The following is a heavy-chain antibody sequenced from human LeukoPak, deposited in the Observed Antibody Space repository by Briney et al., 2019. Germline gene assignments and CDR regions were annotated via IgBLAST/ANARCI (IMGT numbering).Heavy chain of an antibody. D-gene: IGHD5-12*01. V-gene: IGHV1-69*13. CDR1: GGTFSSYA. Sequence: GASVKVSCKASGGTFSSYAISWVRQAPGQGLEWMGGIIPIFGTANYAQKFQGRVTITADESTSTAYMELSSLRSEDTAVFYCARDAGGYDFKYWGQGTLVTVSS. CDR2: IIPIFGTA. J-gene: IGHJ4*02. CDR3: ARDAGGYDFKY.